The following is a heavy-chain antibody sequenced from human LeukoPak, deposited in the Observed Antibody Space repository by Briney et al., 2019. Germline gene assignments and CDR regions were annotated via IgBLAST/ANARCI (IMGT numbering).Heavy chain of an antibody. CDR2: ISPNSGGT. CDR1: GYTFTGYY. V-gene: IGHV1-2*02. J-gene: IGHJ4*02. D-gene: IGHD6-19*01. CDR3: ARGESSGWAPMGDFDY. Sequence: AASVKVSCKASGYTFTGYYMHWVRQAPGQGLEWMGWISPNSGGTNYAQKFQGRVTMTRDTSISTAYMELSRLRSDDTAVYYCARGESSGWAPMGDFDYWGQGTLVTVSS.